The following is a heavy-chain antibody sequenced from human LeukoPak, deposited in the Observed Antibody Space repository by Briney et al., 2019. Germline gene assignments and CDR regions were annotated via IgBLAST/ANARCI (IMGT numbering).Heavy chain of an antibody. J-gene: IGHJ4*02. CDR2: IYSGGST. CDR3: ARDGRKVITSGWYYFDC. CDR1: GFTVSSDY. V-gene: IGHV3-53*01. Sequence: GGSLRLSCAASGFTVSSDYMSWVRQAPGKGLEWVSVIYSGGSTYYADSVKGRFTISRDNSKNTLYLQMNNLRAEDTAVYYCARDGRKVITSGWYYFDCWGQGTLVTVSS. D-gene: IGHD6-19*01.